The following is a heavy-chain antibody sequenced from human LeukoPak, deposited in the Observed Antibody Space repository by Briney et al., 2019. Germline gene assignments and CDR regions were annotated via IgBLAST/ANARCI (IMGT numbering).Heavy chain of an antibody. Sequence: PSETLSLTCTVSRYDINSVYYWGWIRQPPGKGLEWIRSIYHSGSTYYNASLKSRVTISMGTSRNKFSLNLNSVTAADTAVYYCARAGGYYGSGSFLDYWGQGLLVTVSS. CDR2: IYHSGST. CDR1: RYDINSVYY. CDR3: ARAGGYYGSGSFLDY. V-gene: IGHV4-38-2*02. J-gene: IGHJ4*02. D-gene: IGHD3-10*01.